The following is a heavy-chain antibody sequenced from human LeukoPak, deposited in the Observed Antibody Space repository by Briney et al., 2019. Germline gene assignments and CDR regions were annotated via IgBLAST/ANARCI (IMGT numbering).Heavy chain of an antibody. CDR1: GFTFSTYA. J-gene: IGHJ4*02. Sequence: PGGSLRLSCAASGFTFSTYAINWVRQAPGKGLEWVSAINHSGGNTYYADSVKGRFTVSRDNAKNSLSLQMNSLRVEDTAMYYCARKVGKYSAWYNYWGQGTLVTVSS. CDR3: ARKVGKYSAWYNY. V-gene: IGHV3-23*01. CDR2: INHSGGNT. D-gene: IGHD6-19*01.